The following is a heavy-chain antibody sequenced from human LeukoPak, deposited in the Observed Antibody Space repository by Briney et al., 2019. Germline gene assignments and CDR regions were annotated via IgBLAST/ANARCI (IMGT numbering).Heavy chain of an antibody. Sequence: GASVKVSCKTSGYTFTAYYMHWVRQAPGQGLEWMGWINPNSGGTNYAQKFQGRVTMTRDTSISTAYMELSRLRSDDTAVYYCARVRGSRVVRGVMGAFDIWGQGTMVTVSS. CDR3: ARVRGSRVVRGVMGAFDI. CDR2: INPNSGGT. D-gene: IGHD3-10*01. V-gene: IGHV1-2*02. J-gene: IGHJ3*02. CDR1: GYTFTAYY.